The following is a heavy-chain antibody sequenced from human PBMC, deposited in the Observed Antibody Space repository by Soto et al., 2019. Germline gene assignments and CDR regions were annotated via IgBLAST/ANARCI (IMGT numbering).Heavy chain of an antibody. CDR2: IYYSGST. CDR1: GDSISSYY. CDR3: AGLHAARDRRYYYYMDV. D-gene: IGHD2-15*01. V-gene: IGHV4-59*01. Sequence: SETLSLTCTVSGDSISSYYWSWIRQPPGKGLEWIGYIYYSGSTNYNPSLKSRVTISVDTSKNQFSLKLSSVTAADTAVYYCAGLHAARDRRYYYYMDVWGKGTTVTVSS. J-gene: IGHJ6*03.